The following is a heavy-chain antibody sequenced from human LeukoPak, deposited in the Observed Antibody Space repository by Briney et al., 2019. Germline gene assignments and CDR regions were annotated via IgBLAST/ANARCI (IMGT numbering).Heavy chain of an antibody. Sequence: GGSLRLSCAASGFTFSSCSMNWVRQAPGKGLEWVSYISSSSTTIYYADSVKGRFTISRDNAKNSLFLRMNSLRAEDTAVYYCAKLGFVVLPYYFDFWSLGTLVTVSS. D-gene: IGHD2-2*01. V-gene: IGHV3-48*04. CDR1: GFTFSSCS. CDR2: ISSSSTTI. J-gene: IGHJ4*02. CDR3: AKLGFVVLPYYFDF.